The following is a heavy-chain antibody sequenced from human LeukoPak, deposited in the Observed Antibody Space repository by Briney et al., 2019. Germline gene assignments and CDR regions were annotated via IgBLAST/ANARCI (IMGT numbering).Heavy chain of an antibody. CDR1: GFRFTNYG. D-gene: IGHD3-10*01. CDR2: IRYDGNDK. J-gene: IGHJ4*02. Sequence: PGGSLRLSCVASGFRFTNYGMHWVRQAPGKGLEWVAFIRYDGNDKYIADSVKGRITISRDNSKNTLYLQMNSLRAEDTAVYYCAKVTYGSGTYGAFDYWGQGTLVTVSS. V-gene: IGHV3-30*02. CDR3: AKVTYGSGTYGAFDY.